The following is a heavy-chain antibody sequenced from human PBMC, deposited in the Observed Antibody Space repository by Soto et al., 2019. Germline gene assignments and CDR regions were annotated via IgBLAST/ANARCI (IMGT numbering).Heavy chain of an antibody. CDR1: GGSISGSIYY. D-gene: IGHD3-10*01. J-gene: IGHJ4*02. V-gene: IGHV4-39*01. Sequence: SETLSLTCTVSGGSISGSIYYWVWNRHPPGKGLEWIGSIYYSGITYYNPSLKSRVTIYVDTSKNELSLKLSSVADAATDVYYCARIRWFGEFYVGWDDWGQGTLVTVSS. CDR2: IYYSGIT. CDR3: ARIRWFGEFYVGWDD.